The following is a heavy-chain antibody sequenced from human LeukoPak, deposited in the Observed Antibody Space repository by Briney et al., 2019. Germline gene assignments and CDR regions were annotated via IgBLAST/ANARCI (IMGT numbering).Heavy chain of an antibody. CDR2: IRGSGGST. Sequence: GGSLRLSCAASGFTFSSYEMNWVRQAPGKGLEWVSAIRGSGGSTYYADSVKGRFTISRDNSKNTLYLQMNSLRAEDTAVYYCAKNAVYYYGSGNPHAFDIWGQGTMVTVSS. D-gene: IGHD3-10*01. CDR1: GFTFSSYE. CDR3: AKNAVYYYGSGNPHAFDI. V-gene: IGHV3-23*01. J-gene: IGHJ3*02.